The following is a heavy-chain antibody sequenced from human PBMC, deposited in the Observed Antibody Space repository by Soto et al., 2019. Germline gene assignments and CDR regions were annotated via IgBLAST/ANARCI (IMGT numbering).Heavy chain of an antibody. D-gene: IGHD6-13*01. CDR3: ARETAAGGV. Sequence: QVQLQQWGAGLLKPSETLSLTCAVYGGSFSGYYWSWIGQPPGKGLEWIGEINHHGSTNYNPSLKSRVTISVYTSKNQFSLKLSSVTAADTAVYYCARETAAGGVWGQGTLVTASS. J-gene: IGHJ4*02. V-gene: IGHV4-34*01. CDR1: GGSFSGYY. CDR2: INHHGST.